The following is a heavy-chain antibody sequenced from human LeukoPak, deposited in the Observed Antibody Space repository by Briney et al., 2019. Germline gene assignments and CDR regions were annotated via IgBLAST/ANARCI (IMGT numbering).Heavy chain of an antibody. CDR2: MNPNSGNT. V-gene: IGHV1-8*01. CDR1: GYTFTSYD. J-gene: IGHJ6*03. CDR3: ARGQKVAQQLVLFGLYYYSYMDV. D-gene: IGHD6-13*01. Sequence: ASVTVSCKASGYTFTSYDINWVRQATGQGLEWMGWMNPNSGNTGYAQKFQGRVTMTRNTSINTAYMELSSLRSEDTAVYYFARGQKVAQQLVLFGLYYYSYMDVWGKGTTVTVSS.